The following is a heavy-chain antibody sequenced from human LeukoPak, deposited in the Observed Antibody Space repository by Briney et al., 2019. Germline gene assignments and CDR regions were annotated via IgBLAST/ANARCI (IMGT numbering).Heavy chain of an antibody. CDR1: GDSISSGSYY. J-gene: IGHJ4*02. D-gene: IGHD3-10*01. Sequence: SQTLSLTCTVSGDSISSGSYYWSWLRQPAGKGLEWIGRIYTRGNTYYNPSLKRRVPLSVDAPKNQFPPTLSSVTPSPPPTYLCAREVGGSYYGPTDYWGQGTLVTVST. CDR3: AREVGGSYYGPTDY. V-gene: IGHV4-61*02. CDR2: IYTRGNT.